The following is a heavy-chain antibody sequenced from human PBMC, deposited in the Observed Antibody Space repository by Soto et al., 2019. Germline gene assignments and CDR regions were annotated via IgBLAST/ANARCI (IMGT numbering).Heavy chain of an antibody. CDR1: GDSVSSSSAA. J-gene: IGHJ6*04. V-gene: IGHV6-1*01. Sequence: SHTLSLTCDISGDSVSSSSAAWNWIRQSPSRGLEWLGRTYYRSKWIHEYTVSMESRITINPDTSKNKFSLHIYSVTPEDTAVYYCEGVVWFRGMDVWGKGTPVTVS. CDR2: TYYRSKWIH. D-gene: IGHD3-16*01. CDR3: EGVVWFRGMDV.